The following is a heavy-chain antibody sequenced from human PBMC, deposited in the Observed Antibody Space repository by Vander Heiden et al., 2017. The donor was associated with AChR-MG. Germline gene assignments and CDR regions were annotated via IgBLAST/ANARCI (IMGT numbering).Heavy chain of an antibody. J-gene: IGHJ4*02. D-gene: IGHD3-16*02. V-gene: IGHV4-34*01. CDR1: GGSFSGYY. CDR2: TNHSCST. CDR3: ASKTDYDYVWGSYRPLGYFDY. Sequence: QVQLQQWGAGLLKPSETLSLTCAVYGGSFSGYYWSWIRQPPGKGLEWIGETNHSCSTNYNPSLKSRVTISVDTSKNQFSLKLSSVTAADTAVYYCASKTDYDYVWGSYRPLGYFDYWGQGTLVTVSS.